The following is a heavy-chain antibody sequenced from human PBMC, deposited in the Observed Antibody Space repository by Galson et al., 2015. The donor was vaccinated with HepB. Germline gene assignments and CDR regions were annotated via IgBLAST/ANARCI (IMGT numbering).Heavy chain of an antibody. CDR1: GFTFSIYA. CDR3: AKARTRIQLAAVVLDY. Sequence: SLRLSCAASGFTFSIYAMSWVRQAPGKGLEWVSAIHGSGGSAYYTDSVRGRFTISRDNSKNTLYLQMKSLRAEDTAVYYCAKARTRIQLAAVVLDYWGQGTLVTVSS. J-gene: IGHJ4*02. CDR2: IHGSGGSA. V-gene: IGHV3-23*01. D-gene: IGHD5-18*01.